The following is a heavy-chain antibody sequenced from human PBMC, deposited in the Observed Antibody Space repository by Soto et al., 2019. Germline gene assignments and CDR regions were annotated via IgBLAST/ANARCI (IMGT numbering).Heavy chain of an antibody. CDR2: INPKSGGP. CDR1: GYTFTDYY. Sequence: PGASVKVSCKTSGYTFTDYYMHWVRQAPGQGFEWVGGINPKSGGPKYVPKFQGRVTVTRDTSTSTAYMELNRLTSDDTAVYYCASEDCRNTNCLKGFDYWGQGTLVTVS. J-gene: IGHJ4*02. V-gene: IGHV1-2*02. D-gene: IGHD2-15*01. CDR3: ASEDCRNTNCLKGFDY.